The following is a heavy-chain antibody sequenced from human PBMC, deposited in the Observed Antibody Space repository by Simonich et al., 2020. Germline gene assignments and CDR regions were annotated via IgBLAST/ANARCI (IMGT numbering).Heavy chain of an antibody. Sequence: EVQLVQSGAEVKKPGESLKISCKGSGYSFTSYWIGWVRQMPENGLEWRGIFYPGASVTRYSPSFQGKFTNSADKSISTAYLQWSSLKASDTAMYYCARQLNDFDIWGQGTMVTVSS. CDR3: ARQLNDFDI. D-gene: IGHD1-1*01. CDR2: FYPGASVT. V-gene: IGHV5-51*01. J-gene: IGHJ3*02. CDR1: GYSFTSYW.